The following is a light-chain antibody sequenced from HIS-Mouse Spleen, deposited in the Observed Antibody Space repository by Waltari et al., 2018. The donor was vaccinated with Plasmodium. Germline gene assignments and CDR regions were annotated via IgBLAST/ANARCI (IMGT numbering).Light chain of an antibody. CDR1: QSVLYSSNNKNK. J-gene: IGKJ2*01. CDR3: QQYYSTPYT. CDR2: WAS. V-gene: IGKV4-1*01. Sequence: DIVMTQSPDSLAVSLGERATINCKSSQSVLYSSNNKNKLAWYQQKPGQPPKLLIYWASTREDVVPDRFSGSGSGTDFTLTSSRLQAEDVAVYYCQQYYSTPYTFGQGTKLEIK.